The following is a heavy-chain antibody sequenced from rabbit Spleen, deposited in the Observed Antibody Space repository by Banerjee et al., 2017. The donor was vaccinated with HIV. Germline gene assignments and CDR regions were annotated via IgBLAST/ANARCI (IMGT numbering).Heavy chain of an antibody. J-gene: IGHJ6*01. CDR1: GFDFSNYNF. D-gene: IGHD2-1*01. V-gene: IGHV1S45*01. Sequence: QEQLVESGGGLVQPEGSLTLTCKASGFDFSNYNFMCWVRQAPGKGLEWIACIDTGSHDFTYYASWAKGRFTISKTSSTTVTLQMTSLTVADTATYFCARSTYGYDDYGDLYYAAMDLWGQGTLVTVS. CDR2: IDTGSHDFT. CDR3: ARSTYGYDDYGDLYYAAMDL.